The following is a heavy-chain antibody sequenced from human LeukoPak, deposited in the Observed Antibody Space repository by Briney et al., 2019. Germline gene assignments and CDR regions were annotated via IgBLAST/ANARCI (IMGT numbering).Heavy chain of an antibody. V-gene: IGHV4-39*01. J-gene: IGHJ5*02. CDR3: ASTYYDFWSGRRNWFDP. D-gene: IGHD3-3*01. CDR2: IYYSGST. CDR1: GGSISSSSYY. Sequence: SETLSLTCTVSGGSISSSSYYWGWIRQPPGKGREWIGSIYYSGSTYYNPSLKSRVTISVDTSKNQFSLKLSSVTAADTAVYYCASTYYDFWSGRRNWFDPWGQGTLVTVSS.